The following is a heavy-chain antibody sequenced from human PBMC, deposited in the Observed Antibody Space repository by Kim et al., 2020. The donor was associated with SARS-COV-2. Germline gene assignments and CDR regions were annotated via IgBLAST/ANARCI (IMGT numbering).Heavy chain of an antibody. V-gene: IGHV1-46*01. CDR3: ARGAGSGSYYSP. D-gene: IGHD3-10*01. J-gene: IGHJ5*02. Sequence: TYTQKFHGRVTMTRDTSTSSVYMELSSLTSEDTAVYYCARGAGSGSYYSPWGQGTLVTVSS.